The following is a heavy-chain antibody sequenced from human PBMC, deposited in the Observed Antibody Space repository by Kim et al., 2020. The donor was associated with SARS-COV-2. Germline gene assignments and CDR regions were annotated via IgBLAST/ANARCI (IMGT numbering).Heavy chain of an antibody. Sequence: SQTLSLTCAISRDSVSSNSAAWNWIRQSPSRGLEWLGRTYYRSKWYKEYAVSVKGRITINPDTSKNQFSLQLNSVTPEDTAVYYCVGGGGWNTWGQGTLVTVSS. J-gene: IGHJ5*02. CDR2: TYYRSKWYK. CDR3: VGGGGWNT. D-gene: IGHD6-19*01. CDR1: RDSVSSNSAA. V-gene: IGHV6-1*01.